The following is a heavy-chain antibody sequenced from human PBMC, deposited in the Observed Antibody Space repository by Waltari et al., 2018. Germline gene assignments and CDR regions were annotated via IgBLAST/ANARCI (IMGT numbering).Heavy chain of an antibody. CDR2: IYHSGST. CDR3: ARFNGDYDAFDI. D-gene: IGHD4-17*01. V-gene: IGHV4-38-2*01. J-gene: IGHJ3*02. Sequence: QVQLQESGPGLVKHSETLSLTCAVSGYSISSGYYWGWIRQPPGKGLEWIGSIYHSGSTYYNPALKSRVTISVDTSKNQFSLKLSSVTAADTAVYYCARFNGDYDAFDIWGQGTMVTVSS. CDR1: GYSISSGYY.